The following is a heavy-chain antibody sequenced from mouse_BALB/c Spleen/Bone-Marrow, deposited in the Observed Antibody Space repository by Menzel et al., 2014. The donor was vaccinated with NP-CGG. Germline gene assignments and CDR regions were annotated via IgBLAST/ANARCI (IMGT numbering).Heavy chain of an antibody. J-gene: IGHJ3*01. CDR3: ARDVIYCDYAGFAY. CDR2: INPYNGGT. D-gene: IGHD2-4*01. CDR1: GYSFTGYT. Sequence: EVQLQQSGPELVKPGASMKISCKASGYSFTGYTMNWVKQSHGKNLEWVGLINPYNGGTSYNQKFKGKATLTVDKSSSTAYMELLSLTSEDSAVYYCARDVIYCDYAGFAYWGQGTLVTVSA. V-gene: IGHV1-18*01.